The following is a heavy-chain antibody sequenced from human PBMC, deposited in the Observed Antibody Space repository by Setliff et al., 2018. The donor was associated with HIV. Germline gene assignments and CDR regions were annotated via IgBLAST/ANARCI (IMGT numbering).Heavy chain of an antibody. CDR3: ARGHHFYWYFDL. CDR1: GYSFTTYG. CDR2: ISVYNGQT. V-gene: IGHV1-18*01. Sequence: ASVEVSCKASGYSFTTYGISWVRQAPGQGLEWVGWISVYNGQTLYAQKAQDRITVTMDIPKDTAYMELRGLTPDDTAVYYCARGHHFYWYFDLWGPGTLVTVSS. J-gene: IGHJ2*01.